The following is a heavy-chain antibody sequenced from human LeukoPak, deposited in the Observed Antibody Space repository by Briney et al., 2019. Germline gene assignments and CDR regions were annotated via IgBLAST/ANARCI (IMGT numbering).Heavy chain of an antibody. CDR1: GVTLSSYA. D-gene: IGHD3-22*01. V-gene: IGHV3-23*01. Sequence: GGSLRLSCAASGVTLSSYAMSWVRQAPGKGLEWVSAISGSGGSTYYADSVKGRFTISRDNSKNTLYLQMNSLRAEDTAVYYCAKEGGTYYYDSSGEGGFDYWGQGTLVTVSS. J-gene: IGHJ4*02. CDR2: ISGSGGST. CDR3: AKEGGTYYYDSSGEGGFDY.